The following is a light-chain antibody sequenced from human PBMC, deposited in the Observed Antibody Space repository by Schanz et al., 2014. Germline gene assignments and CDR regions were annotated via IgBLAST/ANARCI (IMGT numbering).Light chain of an antibody. CDR1: SSDVGGYKY. CDR2: DVS. CDR3: SSYTSSTTWV. V-gene: IGLV2-14*01. Sequence: QSALTQPASVSGSPGQSITISCTGSSSDVGGYKYVSWYQQHPGKAPKLVIYDVSNRPSGVSNRFSGSKSGNTASLTISGLQAEDEADYYCSSYTSSTTWVFGGGTKVTVL. J-gene: IGLJ3*02.